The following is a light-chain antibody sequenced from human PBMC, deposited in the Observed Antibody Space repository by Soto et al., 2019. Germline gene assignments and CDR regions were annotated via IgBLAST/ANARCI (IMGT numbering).Light chain of an antibody. Sequence: DIQMTQSPSSLSASVGDRVSITCRANQTIRNFLQWYQQKPGKVPKFLIYAASSLVDGVPSRFSGTGSRADFTLTISSLQPEDFATYDCQQSYSIPYTFGQGTKLDIK. CDR1: QTIRNF. CDR2: AAS. J-gene: IGKJ2*01. V-gene: IGKV1-39*01. CDR3: QQSYSIPYT.